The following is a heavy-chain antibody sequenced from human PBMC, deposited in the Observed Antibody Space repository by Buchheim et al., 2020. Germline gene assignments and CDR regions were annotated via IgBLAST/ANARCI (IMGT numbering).Heavy chain of an antibody. J-gene: IGHJ6*02. Sequence: QVQLQQWGAGLLKPSETLSLTCAVYGGSFSGYYWSWIRQPPGKGLEWIGEINHSGSTNYNPSLKSRVTISVDTSKNQFSLKLSSVTAADTAVYYCARRSSIAAHDDYYYYYGMDVWGQGTT. CDR3: ARRSSIAAHDDYYYYYGMDV. CDR1: GGSFSGYY. D-gene: IGHD6-6*01. CDR2: INHSGST. V-gene: IGHV4-34*01.